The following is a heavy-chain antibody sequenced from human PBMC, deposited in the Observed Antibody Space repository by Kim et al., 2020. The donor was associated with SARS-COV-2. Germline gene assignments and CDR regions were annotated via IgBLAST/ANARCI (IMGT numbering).Heavy chain of an antibody. J-gene: IGHJ4*02. CDR3: ARIYYYGSGSYYPFDY. CDR2: INWNGGST. D-gene: IGHD3-10*01. CDR1: GFTFDDYG. Sequence: GGSLRLSCAASGFTFDDYGMSWVRQAPGKGLEWVSGINWNGGSTGYADSVKGRFTISRDNAKNSLYLQMNSLRAEDTALYHCARIYYYGSGSYYPFDYWGQGTLVTVSS. V-gene: IGHV3-20*01.